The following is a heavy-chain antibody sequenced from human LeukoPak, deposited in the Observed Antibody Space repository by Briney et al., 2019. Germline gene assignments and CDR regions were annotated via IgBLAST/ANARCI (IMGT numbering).Heavy chain of an antibody. CDR3: AREGEDSSGYYYYYNYGMDV. J-gene: IGHJ6*02. CDR1: GFTFSSYG. V-gene: IGHV3-30*03. D-gene: IGHD3-22*01. CDR2: ISYDGSYK. Sequence: PGGSLRLSCAASGFTFSSYGMHRVRQAPGKGLEWVAVISYDGSYKYYVDSVKGRFTISRDNSKNTLYLQMNSLRAEDTAVYYCAREGEDSSGYYYYYNYGMDVWGQGTTVTVSS.